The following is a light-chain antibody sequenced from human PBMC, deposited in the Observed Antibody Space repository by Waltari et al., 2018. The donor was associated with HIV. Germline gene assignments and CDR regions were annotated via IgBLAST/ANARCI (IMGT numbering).Light chain of an antibody. CDR2: EVN. V-gene: IGLV2-14*03. Sequence: QSALTQPASVSGSPGQSITISCTGTNSDIGTYNYVSWYQQQSGKAPRLLISEVNNRPSGVSNRFSGSKAGNTASLSISGLQAEDEGKYYRSSYTATKILVFGGGTDVTVL. J-gene: IGLJ2*01. CDR1: NSDIGTYNY. CDR3: SSYTATKILV.